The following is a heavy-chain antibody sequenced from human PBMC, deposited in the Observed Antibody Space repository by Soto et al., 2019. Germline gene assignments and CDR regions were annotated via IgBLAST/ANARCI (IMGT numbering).Heavy chain of an antibody. CDR3: ARRQYDFWSGYYTANWFDP. J-gene: IGHJ5*02. D-gene: IGHD3-3*01. Sequence: GASVKVSCKASGGTFSSYAISWVRQAPGQGLEWMGGIIPIFGTANYAQKFQGRVTITADKSTSTAYMELSSLRSEDTAVYYCARRQYDFWSGYYTANWFDPWGQGTLVTVSS. V-gene: IGHV1-69*06. CDR2: IIPIFGTA. CDR1: GGTFSSYA.